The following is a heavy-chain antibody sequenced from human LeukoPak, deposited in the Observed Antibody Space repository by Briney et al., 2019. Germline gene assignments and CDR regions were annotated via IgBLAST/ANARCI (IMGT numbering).Heavy chain of an antibody. J-gene: IGHJ5*02. CDR1: GGSISSSNW. CDR2: IYHSGST. D-gene: IGHD3-10*01. Sequence: SETLSLTCAVSGGSISSSNWWSWVRQPPGKGLEWIGEIYHSGSTNYNPSLKSRVTISVDKSKNQFSLKLSSVTAADTAVYYCATAYGNYYGSGSYLHYNWFDPWGQGTLVTVSS. CDR3: ATAYGNYYGSGSYLHYNWFDP. V-gene: IGHV4-4*02.